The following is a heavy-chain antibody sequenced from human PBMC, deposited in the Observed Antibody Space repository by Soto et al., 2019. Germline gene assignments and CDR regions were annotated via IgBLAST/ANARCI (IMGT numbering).Heavy chain of an antibody. V-gene: IGHV4-39*01. CDR1: GDSISSGGYY. CDR3: VSRLGYGYAMDV. CDR2: IYFNGNT. J-gene: IGHJ6*02. Sequence: QLQLQESGPGLVKPSEILSLTCTVSGDSISSGGYYWGWIRQPPGKGLEWIGSIYFNGNTYYNPSLKSRVTTSRDTSRNQFSVRLISVTAADTAVYYCVSRLGYGYAMDVWGQGTTVTVSS. D-gene: IGHD5-12*01.